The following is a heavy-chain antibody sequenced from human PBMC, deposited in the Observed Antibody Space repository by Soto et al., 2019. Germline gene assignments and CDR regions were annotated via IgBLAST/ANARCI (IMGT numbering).Heavy chain of an antibody. Sequence: QVQLVQSGAEVKKPGASVKVSCKASGYTFTSYYMHWVRQAPGQGLEWMGIINPSGGGTSYRQKFQGRVNMTRDTSTSTVYMELSSLRSEDTAVYYCAREVERGYSYGYLEYWGQGTLVTVSS. V-gene: IGHV1-46*01. D-gene: IGHD5-18*01. J-gene: IGHJ4*02. CDR2: INPSGGGT. CDR3: AREVERGYSYGYLEY. CDR1: GYTFTSYY.